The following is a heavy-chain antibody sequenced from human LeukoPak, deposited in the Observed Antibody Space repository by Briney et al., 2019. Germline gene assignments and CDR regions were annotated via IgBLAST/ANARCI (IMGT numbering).Heavy chain of an antibody. J-gene: IGHJ6*03. V-gene: IGHV4-4*07. Sequence: SETLSLTCTVSGGSISSYYWSWIRQPAGKGLEWIGRVYTSGSTNYNPSLKSRVTMSIDTSKNQFPLEVSSVTAADTAVYYCARAPGYCSTTSCEYYYYMDVWGKGTTVTVSS. CDR1: GGSISSYY. D-gene: IGHD2-2*01. CDR2: VYTSGST. CDR3: ARAPGYCSTTSCEYYYYMDV.